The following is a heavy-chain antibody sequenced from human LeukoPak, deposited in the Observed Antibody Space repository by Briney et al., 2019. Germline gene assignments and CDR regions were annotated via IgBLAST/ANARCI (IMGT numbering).Heavy chain of an antibody. CDR3: ARVGVQIVVVPAATTQTTYYYYMDV. V-gene: IGHV4-4*07. CDR2: IYISGST. Sequence: KPSETLSLTCTVSGGSISSYYWSWVRQPAGKGLEWIGRIYISGSTNYNPSLKTRVTISIDKSKNQFSLKLSSVTAADTAVYYCARVGVQIVVVPAATTQTTYYYYMDVWDKGTTVTVSS. CDR1: GGSISSYY. J-gene: IGHJ6*03. D-gene: IGHD2-2*01.